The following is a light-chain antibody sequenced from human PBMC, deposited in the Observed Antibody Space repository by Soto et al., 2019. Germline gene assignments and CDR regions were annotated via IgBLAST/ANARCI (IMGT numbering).Light chain of an antibody. CDR3: SSFTSSSTYV. Sequence: QSVLTQPASVSGSPGQSIAISCTGTSSDIGAHNYVSWYQQYPGKAPKLMIYDVSNRPSGVSDRFSGSKSGNTASLTISGLQAEDEAEYYCSSFTSSSTYVFGTGTKLTVL. CDR1: SSDIGAHNY. V-gene: IGLV2-14*01. CDR2: DVS. J-gene: IGLJ1*01.